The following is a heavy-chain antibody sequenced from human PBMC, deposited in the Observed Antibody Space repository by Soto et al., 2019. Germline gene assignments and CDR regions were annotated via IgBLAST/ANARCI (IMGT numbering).Heavy chain of an antibody. D-gene: IGHD3-10*01. CDR2: ITDSGGNT. CDR1: GFTFSSCA. CDR3: AKYHNLDY. J-gene: IGHJ4*02. Sequence: EVQLLESGGGSVQPGGSLRLSCAASGFTFSSCAMSWVRQAPGKGLEWVSSITDSGGNTHYADSVKGRFTISRDNSKNTLYLQMSSLRAGDTAVYYCAKYHNLDYWGQGTLVTVSS. V-gene: IGHV3-23*01.